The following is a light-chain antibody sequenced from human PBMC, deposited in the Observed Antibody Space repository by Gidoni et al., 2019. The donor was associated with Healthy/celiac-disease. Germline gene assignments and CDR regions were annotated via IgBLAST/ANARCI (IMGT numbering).Light chain of an antibody. CDR2: WAS. V-gene: IGKV4-1*01. Sequence: DIVMTQSSDSLAASLGERATINCKSSQSVLYSSNNKNYLAWYQQKPGQPPKLLIYWASTRESGVPDRFSGSGSGTDFTLTISSLQAEDVAVYHCQQYYSTPPVYTFGQGTKLEIK. J-gene: IGKJ2*01. CDR3: QQYYSTPPVYT. CDR1: QSVLYSSNNKNY.